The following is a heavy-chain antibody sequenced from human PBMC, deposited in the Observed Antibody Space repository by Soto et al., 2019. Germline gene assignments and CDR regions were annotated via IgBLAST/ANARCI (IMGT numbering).Heavy chain of an antibody. V-gene: IGHV3-11*06. CDR2: ISSSSSYT. CDR1: VFTFRDYY. Sequence: GGSLRLACSASVFTFRDYYVSWIRQAPGKGLEWVSYISSSSSYTNYADSVKGRFTISRDNAKNSLYLQMNSLRAEDTAVYYCARAAAPTYYYDSSGMTAFDIWGQGTMVTVSS. D-gene: IGHD3-22*01. CDR3: ARAAAPTYYYDSSGMTAFDI. J-gene: IGHJ3*02.